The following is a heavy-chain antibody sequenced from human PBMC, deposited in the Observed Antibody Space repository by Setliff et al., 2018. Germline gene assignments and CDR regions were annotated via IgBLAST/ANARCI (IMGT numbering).Heavy chain of an antibody. J-gene: IGHJ4*02. CDR1: GYTFTSYG. D-gene: IGHD3-9*01. V-gene: IGHV1-18*01. Sequence: GASVKVSCKASGYTFTSYGISWVRQAPGQGLEWMGWISAYNGNTNYAQKLQGRVTMTTDTSTSTAYMELRSLRSDDTAVYYCARVYPFSLGYDILTGYCDYWGQGTLVTVSS. CDR2: ISAYNGNT. CDR3: ARVYPFSLGYDILTGYCDY.